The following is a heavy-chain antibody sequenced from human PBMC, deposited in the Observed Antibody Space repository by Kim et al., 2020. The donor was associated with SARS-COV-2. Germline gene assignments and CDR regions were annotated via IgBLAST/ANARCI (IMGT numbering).Heavy chain of an antibody. CDR2: ISSTSAYI. D-gene: IGHD2-2*01. V-gene: IGHV3-21*01. Sequence: GGSLRLSCAASVFTFSTYSMNWVRQAPGKGLEWVSSISSTSAYIYYADSVKGRFTISRDNAKDSLYLQMNSLRAEDTAVYYCARNLVPTTKTYGMDVWGQGTAVTVSS. CDR3: ARNLVPTTKTYGMDV. CDR1: VFTFSTYS. J-gene: IGHJ6*02.